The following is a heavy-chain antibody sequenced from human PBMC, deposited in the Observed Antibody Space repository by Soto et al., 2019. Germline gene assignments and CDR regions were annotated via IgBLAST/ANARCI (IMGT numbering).Heavy chain of an antibody. Sequence: SETLSLTCAVYGGSFSGYYWSWIRQPPGKGLEWIGEINHSGSTNYNPSLKSRVTISVDTSKNQFSLKLSSVTAADTAVYYCARRLHAFDYWGQGTPVTVSS. CDR1: GGSFSGYY. D-gene: IGHD5-12*01. CDR3: ARRLHAFDY. CDR2: INHSGST. J-gene: IGHJ4*02. V-gene: IGHV4-34*01.